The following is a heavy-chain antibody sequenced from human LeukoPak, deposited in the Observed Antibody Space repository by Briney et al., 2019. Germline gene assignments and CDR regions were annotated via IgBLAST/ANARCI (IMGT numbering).Heavy chain of an antibody. CDR3: ARDANGYNWFDP. CDR2: INPSGGST. CDR1: GYTFTSYY. Sequence: ASVKVFCKASGYTFTSYYMHWVRQAPGQGLEWMGIINPSGGSTSYAQKFQGRVAMTRDTSTSTVYMELSSLRSEDTAVYYCARDANGYNWFDPWGQGTLVTVSS. D-gene: IGHD1-1*01. J-gene: IGHJ5*02. V-gene: IGHV1-46*01.